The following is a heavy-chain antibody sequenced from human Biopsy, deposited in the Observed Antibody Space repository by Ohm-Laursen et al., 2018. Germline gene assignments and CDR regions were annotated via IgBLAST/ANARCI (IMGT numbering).Heavy chain of an antibody. CDR3: ARATSSTGWPYYYFYGIDV. V-gene: IGHV4-59*07. Sequence: SDTLSLTCTVSGGSISSDYWSWIRQTPGKGLEWIGYIYYSGSTNYNPSLKSRVTISVDTSKNQFSLRLNSVTAADTAVYYCARATSSTGWPYYYFYGIDVWGQGTTVTVSS. CDR2: IYYSGST. J-gene: IGHJ6*02. D-gene: IGHD2-2*01. CDR1: GGSISSDY.